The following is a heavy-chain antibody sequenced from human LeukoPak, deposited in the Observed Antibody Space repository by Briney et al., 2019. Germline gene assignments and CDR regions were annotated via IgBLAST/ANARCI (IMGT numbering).Heavy chain of an antibody. V-gene: IGHV3-33*01. D-gene: IGHD3-22*01. J-gene: IGHJ3*02. CDR1: GFTFSSYG. CDR2: IWYDGSNK. CDR3: ASTYYYDSSGYPTAKTDAFDI. Sequence: PGGSLRLSCAASGFTFSSYGMHWVRQAPGKGLEWVAVIWYDGSNKYYADSVKGRFTISRDNSKNTLYLQMNSLRAEDTAVYYCASTYYYDSSGYPTAKTDAFDIWGQGTMVTVSS.